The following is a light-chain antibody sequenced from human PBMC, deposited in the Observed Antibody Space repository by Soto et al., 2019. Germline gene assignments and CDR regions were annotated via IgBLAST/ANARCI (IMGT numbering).Light chain of an antibody. CDR3: SSYAVSCYAI. V-gene: IGLV2-11*01. J-gene: IGLJ2*01. Sequence: QLVLTQPRSVSGSPGQSVTIPCTGTSSDIGSYNYVSWYQQDPGRAPKLLIYDVSRRPSGVPDRFSGSKSGYTASLTISGLQAEDEADYYCSSYAVSCYAIFGGGTKLTVL. CDR2: DVS. CDR1: SSDIGSYNY.